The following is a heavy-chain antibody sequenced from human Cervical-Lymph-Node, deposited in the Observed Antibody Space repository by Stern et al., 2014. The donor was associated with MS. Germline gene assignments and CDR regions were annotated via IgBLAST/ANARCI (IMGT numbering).Heavy chain of an antibody. D-gene: IGHD2/OR15-2a*01. CDR1: GGTFKKYA. V-gene: IGHV1-69*18. J-gene: IGHJ4*02. Sequence: VQLVESGAEVKKPGSSVKVYCKASGGTFKKYAFSWVRQAPGQGLEWMGMVVPLYGTSNYTQDFQGRVTITADESTSTAYMELTSLRSEDTAVYYCAAFAFSFWGQGTVVTVSS. CDR2: VVPLYGTS. CDR3: AAFAFSF.